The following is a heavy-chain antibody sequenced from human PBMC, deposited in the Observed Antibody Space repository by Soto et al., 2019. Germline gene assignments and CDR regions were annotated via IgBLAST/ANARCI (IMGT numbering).Heavy chain of an antibody. Sequence: EVQLLESGGGLIQPGGSLRLSCAASGFSFSTYAMSWVRQAPGKGSEWVAVISAGGGSTHYADSVKGRFTISRDNSKNTLDLQMNSLRAEDTAVYYCAKDRTFGDYGGAFDIWGQGTKVTVSS. CDR2: ISAGGGST. D-gene: IGHD4-17*01. J-gene: IGHJ3*02. V-gene: IGHV3-23*01. CDR1: GFSFSTYA. CDR3: AKDRTFGDYGGAFDI.